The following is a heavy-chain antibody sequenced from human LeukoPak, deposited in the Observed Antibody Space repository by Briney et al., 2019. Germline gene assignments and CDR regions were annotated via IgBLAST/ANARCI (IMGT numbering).Heavy chain of an antibody. Sequence: GGSLRLSCAASGFTFSSYEMNWVRQAPGKGLEWVGRIKSKTDGGTTDYAAPVKGRFTISRDDSKNTLYLQMNSLKTEDTAVYYCTTDRAGDAFDIWGQGTMVTVSS. V-gene: IGHV3-15*01. CDR1: GFTFSSYE. CDR2: IKSKTDGGTT. J-gene: IGHJ3*02. CDR3: TTDRAGDAFDI.